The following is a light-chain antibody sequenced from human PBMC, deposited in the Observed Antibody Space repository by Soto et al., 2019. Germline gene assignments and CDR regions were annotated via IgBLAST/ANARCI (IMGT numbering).Light chain of an antibody. J-gene: IGKJ5*01. CDR2: GAS. CDR1: QSVSSN. V-gene: IGKV3-15*01. CDR3: QQYNNWPPIT. Sequence: EIVMTQSPATLSVSPGERATLSCRASQSVSSNLAWYQQKPGQAPRLLIYGASTRATGIPARFSGSGSRTEFTLTISSLQSEDFAVHYCQQYNNWPPITFVQGTRLEIK.